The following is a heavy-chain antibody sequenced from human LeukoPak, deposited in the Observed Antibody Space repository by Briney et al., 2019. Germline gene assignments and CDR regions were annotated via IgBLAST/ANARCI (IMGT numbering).Heavy chain of an antibody. J-gene: IGHJ4*02. CDR3: ARPISSQGYFGVVID. Sequence: PSETLSLTCAVSGYPISSASYWGWIRQPPGKGLEWIGNIYHSGSPYYNPSLKSRVTISVDTSKNQFSLKLSSVTAADTAVYYCARPISSQGYFGVVIDWGQGTLVTASS. D-gene: IGHD3-3*01. CDR2: IYHSGSP. CDR1: GYPISSASY. V-gene: IGHV4-38-2*01.